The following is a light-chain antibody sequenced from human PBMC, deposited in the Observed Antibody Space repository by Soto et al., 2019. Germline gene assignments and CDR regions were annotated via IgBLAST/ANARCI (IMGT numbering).Light chain of an antibody. J-gene: IGKJ1*01. CDR2: GAS. CDR3: QQYGNSPRT. V-gene: IGKV3-20*01. CDR1: QSVYSDY. Sequence: EIVLTQSPGTLSLSPGERATLSCRASQSVYSDYLAWYQQKPGQAPRLLIYGASSRATGIPDRFSGSGSGTDFIPTINRLEPDDFAVYYCQQYGNSPRTFGQGTKVDIK.